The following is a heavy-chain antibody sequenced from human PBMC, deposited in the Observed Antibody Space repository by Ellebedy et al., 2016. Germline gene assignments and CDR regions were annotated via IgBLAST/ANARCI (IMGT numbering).Heavy chain of an antibody. D-gene: IGHD2-21*01. CDR3: AKHETDGDYYFDL. CDR2: LSGSGPKT. Sequence: GGSLRLXXAASGFTFKIYAMSWVRQAPGEGLEWVSTLSGSGPKTYYADSVQGRFTISRDNSKSTLYLQMNSLRAEDTAVYYCAKHETDGDYYFDLWGRGTLVTVSS. J-gene: IGHJ2*01. V-gene: IGHV3-23*01. CDR1: GFTFKIYA.